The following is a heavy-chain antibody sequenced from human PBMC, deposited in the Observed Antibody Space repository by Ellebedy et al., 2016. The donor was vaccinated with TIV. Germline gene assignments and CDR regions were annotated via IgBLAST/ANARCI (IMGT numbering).Heavy chain of an antibody. V-gene: IGHV3-48*04. Sequence: PGGSLRLSCAASGFTFSNNSMNWVRQAPGKGLEWASYISSTGTTIYYADSVKGRFTISRDNGKISLYLQMNSLTAEDTAVYYCATGAYDIWGQGTMVMVSS. CDR1: GFTFSNNS. J-gene: IGHJ3*02. CDR3: ATGAYDI. CDR2: ISSTGTTI.